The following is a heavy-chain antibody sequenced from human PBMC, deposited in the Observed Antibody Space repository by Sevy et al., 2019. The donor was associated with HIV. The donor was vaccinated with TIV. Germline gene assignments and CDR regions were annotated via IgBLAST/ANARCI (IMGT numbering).Heavy chain of an antibody. J-gene: IGHJ4*02. CDR1: GYTLTELS. CDR3: ATIYGDYPTRLRYYFDC. Sequence: ASVKVSCKVSGYTLTELSMHWVRQAPGKGLEWMGGFDPEDGETIYAQKFQGRVTMTEDTSTDTAYMELSSLRSEDTAVYYCATIYGDYPTRLRYYFDCWGQGTLVTVSS. CDR2: FDPEDGET. D-gene: IGHD4-17*01. V-gene: IGHV1-24*01.